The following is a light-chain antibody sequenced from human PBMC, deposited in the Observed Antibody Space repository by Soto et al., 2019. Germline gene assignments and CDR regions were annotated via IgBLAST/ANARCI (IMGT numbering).Light chain of an antibody. CDR1: SSDVGAYNF. J-gene: IGLJ1*01. V-gene: IGLV2-14*03. CDR2: DVA. Sequence: QSALTQPASVSGSPGQSITISCTGTSSDVGAYNFVSWYQHYPDKAPKVVIYDVANRPSGVSYRFSASKSGNTASLTISGLQAEDGADYYCMSFTSSNTYVFGTGTKLTVL. CDR3: MSFTSSNTYV.